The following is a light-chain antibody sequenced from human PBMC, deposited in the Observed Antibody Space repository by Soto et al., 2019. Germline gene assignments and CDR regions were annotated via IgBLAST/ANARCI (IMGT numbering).Light chain of an antibody. CDR1: SSDVWSFNF. Sequence: QSALTQPASVSGSPGQSITISCTRPSSDVWSFNFVSWYQQHPDKAPQVLIYEVTKRPPGVSNRFSGSKSGNTASLTISGLHADDEADYYCCSEAGSSSYVFGTGTKVTVL. CDR3: CSEAGSSSYV. V-gene: IGLV2-23*02. CDR2: EVT. J-gene: IGLJ1*01.